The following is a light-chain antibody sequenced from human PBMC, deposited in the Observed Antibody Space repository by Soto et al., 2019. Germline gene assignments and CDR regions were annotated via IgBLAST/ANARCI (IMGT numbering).Light chain of an antibody. CDR1: QSISSS. V-gene: IGKV1-12*01. CDR3: QQGDSFPIT. J-gene: IGKJ5*01. CDR2: AAS. Sequence: DIQMTQSPSSMSASVGDRVTIACRASQSISSSLAWYQQKPGTVPKLLIYAASSLQSGVPSRFSGSGAGTEFTLSITSLQPEDFGTYYCQQGDSFPITFGQGTRLDIK.